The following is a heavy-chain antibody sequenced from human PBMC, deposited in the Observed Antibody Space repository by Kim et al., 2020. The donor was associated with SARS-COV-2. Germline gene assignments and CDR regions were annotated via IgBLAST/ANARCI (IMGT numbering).Heavy chain of an antibody. Sequence: SETLSLTCTVSGGSISSYYWSWIRQPPGKGLEWIGYIYYSGSTNYNPSLKSRVTISVDTSKNQFSLKLSSVTAADTAVYYCARDSGYEAYFDYWGQGTLVTVSS. CDR2: IYYSGST. CDR3: ARDSGYEAYFDY. D-gene: IGHD5-12*01. CDR1: GGSISSYY. J-gene: IGHJ4*02. V-gene: IGHV4-59*13.